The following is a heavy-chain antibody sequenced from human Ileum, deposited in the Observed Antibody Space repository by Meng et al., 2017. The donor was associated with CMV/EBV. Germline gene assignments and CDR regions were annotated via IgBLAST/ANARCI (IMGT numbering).Heavy chain of an antibody. CDR1: GFTFDDYG. Sequence: GESLKISCAGCGFTFDDYGMSWLRQAPGKGPEWVANIKTDGSDKYYVDSVKGRFTISRDNAKNSLYLQMNSLRDEDTAVYYCARDPITFLGWDVWGRGTLVTVSS. J-gene: IGHJ4*02. CDR3: ARDPITFLGWDV. D-gene: IGHD3-16*01. V-gene: IGHV3-7*01. CDR2: IKTDGSDK.